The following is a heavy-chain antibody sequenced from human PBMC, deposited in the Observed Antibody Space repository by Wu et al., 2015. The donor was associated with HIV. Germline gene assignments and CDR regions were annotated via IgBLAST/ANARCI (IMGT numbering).Heavy chain of an antibody. V-gene: IGHV1-69*13. D-gene: IGHD3-10*01. Sequence: QVQLVQSGAEVKKPGSSVKVSCKASGGTFSSYAISWVRQAPGQGLEWMGRIIPIFGTANYAQKFQGRVTITADESTSTAYMELSSLRSEDTAVYYCAGGLLWFGELLVGLVYWGQGNAGSPSPQ. CDR3: AGGLLWFGELLVGLVY. J-gene: IGHJ4*02. CDR2: IIPIFGTA. CDR1: GGTFSSYA.